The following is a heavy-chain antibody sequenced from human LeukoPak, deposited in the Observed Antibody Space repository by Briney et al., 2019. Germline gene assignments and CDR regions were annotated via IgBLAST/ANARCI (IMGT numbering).Heavy chain of an antibody. Sequence: GGSLRLSCAASGFTFSSYAMSWVRQAPGKGLEWVSAISGSGGSTYYADSVKGRFTISRDNSKDTLYLQMSSLRAEDTAIYYCARASGSFDFWGQGTMVTVSS. CDR1: GFTFSSYA. CDR3: ARASGSFDF. CDR2: ISGSGGST. J-gene: IGHJ3*01. V-gene: IGHV3-23*01. D-gene: IGHD3-10*01.